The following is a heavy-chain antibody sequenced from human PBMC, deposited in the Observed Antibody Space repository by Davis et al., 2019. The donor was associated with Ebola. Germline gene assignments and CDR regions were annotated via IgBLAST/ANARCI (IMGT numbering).Heavy chain of an antibody. V-gene: IGHV3-30*02. J-gene: IGHJ4*02. D-gene: IGHD2-2*02. CDR3: ARAPDKAYQALYRCFDY. Sequence: GESLKISCAASGFTFSSYSMNWVRQAPGKGLEWVAFIHYDGSNKYYADSVKGRFTISRDNSKNTLYLQMNSLRAEDTAVHYCARAPDKAYQALYRCFDYWGQGTLVTVSS. CDR2: IHYDGSNK. CDR1: GFTFSSYS.